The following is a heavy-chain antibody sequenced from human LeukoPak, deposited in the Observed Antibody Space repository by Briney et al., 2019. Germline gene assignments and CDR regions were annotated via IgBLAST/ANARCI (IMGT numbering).Heavy chain of an antibody. J-gene: IGHJ4*02. CDR3: ATLDY. CDR2: ISWNSGSI. CDR1: GFTFSSYA. V-gene: IGHV3-9*01. Sequence: GGSLRLSCVASGFTFSSYAMHWVRQAPGKGLEWVSGISWNSGSIGYADSVKGRFTISRDNAKNSLYLQMNSLRAEDTALYYCATLDYWGQGTLVTVSS.